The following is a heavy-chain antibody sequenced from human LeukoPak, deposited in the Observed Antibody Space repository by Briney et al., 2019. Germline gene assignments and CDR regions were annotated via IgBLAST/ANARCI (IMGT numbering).Heavy chain of an antibody. CDR2: IIPIFGTA. V-gene: IGHV1-69*05. Sequence: ASVKVSCKASGGTFSSYAISWVRQAPGQGLEWMGGIIPIFGTANYAQKFQGRVTITTDESTSTAYMELSSVTAADTAVYYCARSEASATVEYSSSYYFDYWGQGTLVTVSS. J-gene: IGHJ4*02. CDR3: ARSEASATVEYSSSYYFDY. D-gene: IGHD6-6*01. CDR1: GGTFSSYA.